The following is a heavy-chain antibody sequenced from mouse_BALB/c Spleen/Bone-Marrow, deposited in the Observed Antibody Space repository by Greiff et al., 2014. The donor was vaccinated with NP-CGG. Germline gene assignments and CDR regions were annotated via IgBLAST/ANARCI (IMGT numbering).Heavy chain of an antibody. CDR1: GYSFTGYT. V-gene: IGHV1-18*01. CDR2: INPYNGDT. Sequence: EVQLQQSGPELVKPGASMRISCKASGYSFTGYTMNWVKQSHGKNLEWIGLINPYNGDTSYNQKFKGKATLTVDKSSSTAYMELSSLTSEDSAVYYCARNNYDDYDAMNYWGPGTSVTASS. J-gene: IGHJ4*01. CDR3: ARNNYDDYDAMNY. D-gene: IGHD2-13*01.